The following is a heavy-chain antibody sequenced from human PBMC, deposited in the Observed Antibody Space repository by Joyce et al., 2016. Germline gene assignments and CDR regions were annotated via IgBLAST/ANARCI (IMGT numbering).Heavy chain of an antibody. D-gene: IGHD3-16*01. Sequence: FSTYGMHWVCQAPGKGLGWVAVISYDGSKTFYADSVKGRFTISRDNSQSTLYLQMNSLRAEDTAVYYCAKDRTRYDYVLYFDYWGQGTLVTVSS. CDR3: AKDRTRYDYVLYFDY. J-gene: IGHJ4*02. CDR2: ISYDGSKT. V-gene: IGHV3-30*18. CDR1: FSTYG.